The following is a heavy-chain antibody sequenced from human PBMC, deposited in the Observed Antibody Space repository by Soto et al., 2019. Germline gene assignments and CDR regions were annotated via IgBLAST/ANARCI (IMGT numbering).Heavy chain of an antibody. V-gene: IGHV3-73*02. Sequence: EVQLVESGGGLVQPGGSLKLSCAASGFTFSDSSMHWVRQASGKGLEWVGRIRSKANSDATVYAASVKGRFTISRDDSENTAYLQMNRLKTEDTAVYYCTSIPYDSWSADDAWGQGTTVSVSS. CDR3: TSIPYDSWSADDA. CDR1: GFTFSDSS. CDR2: IRSKANSDAT. J-gene: IGHJ6*02. D-gene: IGHD3-3*01.